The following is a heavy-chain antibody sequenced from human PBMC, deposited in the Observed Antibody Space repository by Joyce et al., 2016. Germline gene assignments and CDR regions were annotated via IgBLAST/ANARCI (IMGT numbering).Heavy chain of an antibody. V-gene: IGHV3-30-3*01. CDR3: ARDPLRDFDWLPMGYLDY. J-gene: IGHJ4*02. Sequence: QVQLVESGGGVVQPGRSLRLSCAASGFTFSNYAMHGVRQAPGKGLEWVAVISYDGSNKYNADSVKGRFTISRDNSKNTLYLQLHSLRADDTAVYYCARDPLRDFDWLPMGYLDYWGQGTLVTVSS. CDR2: ISYDGSNK. CDR1: GFTFSNYA. D-gene: IGHD3-9*01.